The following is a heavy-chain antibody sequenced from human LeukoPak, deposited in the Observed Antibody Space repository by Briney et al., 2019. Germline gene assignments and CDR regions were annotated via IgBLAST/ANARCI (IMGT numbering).Heavy chain of an antibody. CDR1: GFTFSSYG. Sequence: PGRSLRLSCAASGFTFSSYGMHWVRQAPGKGLEWVAVISYDGSNKYYADSVKGRFTISRDNSKNTLYLQMNSLRAEDTAVYYCAKETPWYYFDYWGQGTPVTVSS. CDR3: AKETPWYYFDY. D-gene: IGHD2-8*01. CDR2: ISYDGSNK. V-gene: IGHV3-30*18. J-gene: IGHJ4*02.